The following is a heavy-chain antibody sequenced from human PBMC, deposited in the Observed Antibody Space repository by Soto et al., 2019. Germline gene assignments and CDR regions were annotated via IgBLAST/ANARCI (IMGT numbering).Heavy chain of an antibody. D-gene: IGHD2-15*01. CDR1: GFTFSSYA. CDR2: ISYDGTNK. V-gene: IGHV3-30*04. CDR3: VKDRGRYCSGGTCYLFDS. J-gene: IGHJ4*02. Sequence: GESLKISCVPSGFTFSSYAMHWVRQAPGKGLEWVAIISYDGTNKYYADSVRGRFTISRDNSKNTLYLQMNSLRVEDTALYYCVKDRGRYCSGGTCYLFDSWGQGALVTVSS.